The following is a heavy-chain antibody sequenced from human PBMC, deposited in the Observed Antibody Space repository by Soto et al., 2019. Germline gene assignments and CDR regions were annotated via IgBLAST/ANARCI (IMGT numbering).Heavy chain of an antibody. CDR1: GGTFSSYT. J-gene: IGHJ3*02. CDR2: IIPILGIA. V-gene: IGHV1-69*02. Sequence: QVQLVQSGAEVKKPGSSVKVSCKASGGTFSSYTISWVRQAPGQGLEWMGRIIPILGIANYAQKFQGRVTITADKSTSTAYMELSSLRSEDTAVYYCARYAFGGTTDAFDICGQGTMVTVSS. D-gene: IGHD1-1*01. CDR3: ARYAFGGTTDAFDI.